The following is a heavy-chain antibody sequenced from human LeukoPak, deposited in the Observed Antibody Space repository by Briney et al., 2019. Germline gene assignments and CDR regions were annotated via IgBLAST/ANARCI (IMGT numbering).Heavy chain of an antibody. CDR2: ISGSGGST. V-gene: IGHV3-23*01. J-gene: IGHJ4*02. D-gene: IGHD6-6*01. Sequence: GGPLRLSCAASGFTFGTYVMHWVRQAPGKGLEWVSAISGSGGSTYCADSVKGRFTISRDNSKNTLYLQMNSLRAEDTAVYYCAKDRSRGSSSVFDYWGQGTLVTVSS. CDR1: GFTFGTYV. CDR3: AKDRSRGSSSVFDY.